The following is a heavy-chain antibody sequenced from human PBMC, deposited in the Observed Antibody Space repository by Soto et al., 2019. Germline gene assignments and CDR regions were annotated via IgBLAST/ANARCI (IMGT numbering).Heavy chain of an antibody. J-gene: IGHJ6*02. V-gene: IGHV1-69*01. CDR3: ASVDTAMVPIGTFSDYCYYGMDV. D-gene: IGHD5-18*01. Sequence: QVQLVQSGAEVKKPGSSVKVSCKASGGTFSSYAISWVRQAPGQGLEWMGGIIPIFGTANYAQKFQGRVTITADESTSTAYMELSSLRSEDTAVYYCASVDTAMVPIGTFSDYCYYGMDVWGQGTTVTVSS. CDR2: IIPIFGTA. CDR1: GGTFSSYA.